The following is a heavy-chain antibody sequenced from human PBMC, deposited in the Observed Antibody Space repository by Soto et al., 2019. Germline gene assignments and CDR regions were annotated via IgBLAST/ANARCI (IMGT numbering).Heavy chain of an antibody. CDR1: GFTFSRYA. CDR3: SNGPRNPAIFGGVSRP. D-gene: IGHD3-3*01. CDR2: ISGSGQTT. V-gene: IGHV3-23*01. J-gene: IGHJ5*02. Sequence: GTLRLSCAGSGFTFSRYAMSWVRQVPGKGLEWVSAISGSGQTTYYAASVKGRFTVSRDNSNNMLYMQMNSLRADETAVYYCSNGPRNPAIFGGVSRPWGQGSLVTVSS.